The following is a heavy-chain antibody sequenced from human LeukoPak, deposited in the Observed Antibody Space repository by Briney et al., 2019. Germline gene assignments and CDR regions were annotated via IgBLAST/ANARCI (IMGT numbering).Heavy chain of an antibody. CDR2: ISHDGTNK. Sequence: GGSLRLSCAASGFTFSSYVMHWVRQAPGKGLEWVAVISHDGTNKYYVDSVKGRFTISRDNSKNTLYLQMNSLRAEDTAVYYCAGGNGGNSDYWGQGTLVTVSS. CDR3: AGGNGGNSDY. CDR1: GFTFSSYV. D-gene: IGHD4-23*01. V-gene: IGHV3-30*03. J-gene: IGHJ4*02.